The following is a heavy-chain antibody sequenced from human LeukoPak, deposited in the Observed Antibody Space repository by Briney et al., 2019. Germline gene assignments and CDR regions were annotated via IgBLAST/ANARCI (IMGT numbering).Heavy chain of an antibody. CDR1: GFTFSDHY. CDR3: ARANVYYGDGYYPVVGYYFDY. D-gene: IGHD3-22*01. CDR2: ARNKANSYTT. Sequence: GGSLRLSCAASGFTFSDHYMDWVRQAPGKGLEWVGRARNKANSYTTEYAASVKGRFTISRDDSKNSLYLQMNSLETEDTAVYYCARANVYYGDGYYPVVGYYFDYWGQGTLVTVSS. V-gene: IGHV3-72*01. J-gene: IGHJ4*02.